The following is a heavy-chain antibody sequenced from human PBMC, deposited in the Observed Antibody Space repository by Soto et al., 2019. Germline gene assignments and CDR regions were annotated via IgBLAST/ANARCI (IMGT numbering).Heavy chain of an antibody. CDR2: ISAYNGNT. Sequence: QVQLVQSGAEVKKPGASVKVSCKASGYTFTSYGISWVRQAPGQGLEWMGWISAYNGNTNYAQKLQGRVTMTTDTPTSTAYMELRSLRSDDTAVYYCATSIDGYSYGDAFDIWGQGTMVTVSS. V-gene: IGHV1-18*01. D-gene: IGHD5-18*01. J-gene: IGHJ3*02. CDR1: GYTFTSYG. CDR3: ATSIDGYSYGDAFDI.